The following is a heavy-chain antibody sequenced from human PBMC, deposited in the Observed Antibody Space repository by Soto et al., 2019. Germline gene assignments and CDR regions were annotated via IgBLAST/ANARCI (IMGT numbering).Heavy chain of an antibody. CDR1: GYTFTSYG. D-gene: IGHD3-9*01. CDR3: ATTIPRYFGNYYYYYGMDV. Sequence: ASVKVSCKASGYTFTSYGISWVRQAPGQGLEWMGWISAYNGNTNYAQKLQGRVTMTTDTSTSTAYMELRSLRSDDTAVYYCATTIPRYFGNYYYYYGMDVWGQGTTVTVSS. V-gene: IGHV1-18*01. J-gene: IGHJ6*02. CDR2: ISAYNGNT.